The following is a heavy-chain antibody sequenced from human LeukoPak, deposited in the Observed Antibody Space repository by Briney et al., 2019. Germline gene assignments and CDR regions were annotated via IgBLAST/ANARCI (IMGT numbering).Heavy chain of an antibody. Sequence: GSSVKVSCKASGGTFSSYAISWVRQAPGQGLEWMGGIIPIFGTANYAQKFQGRVTITADKSTSTAYMELSSLRSEDTAVYYCARGLTTMVRGVINYYYYYYMDVWGKGTTVTVSS. J-gene: IGHJ6*03. V-gene: IGHV1-69*06. CDR1: GGTFSSYA. CDR2: IIPIFGTA. CDR3: ARGLTTMVRGVINYYYYYYMDV. D-gene: IGHD3-10*01.